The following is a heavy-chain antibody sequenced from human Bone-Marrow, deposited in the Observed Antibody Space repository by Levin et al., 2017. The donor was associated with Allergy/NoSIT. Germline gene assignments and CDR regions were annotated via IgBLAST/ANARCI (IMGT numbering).Heavy chain of an antibody. Sequence: QSGGSLRLSCAASGFTFSSYAMSWVRQAPGKGLEWVSAISESGDATYYADSVKGRFTISRDNSKNTLYLQMNSLRAEDTAVYYCAKDRPVWWFDPWGQGTLVTVSS. J-gene: IGHJ5*02. V-gene: IGHV3-23*01. D-gene: IGHD1-14*01. CDR3: AKDRPVWWFDP. CDR2: ISESGDAT. CDR1: GFTFSSYA.